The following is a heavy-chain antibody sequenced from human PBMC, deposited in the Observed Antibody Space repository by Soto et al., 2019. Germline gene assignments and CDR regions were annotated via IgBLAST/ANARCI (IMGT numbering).Heavy chain of an antibody. CDR1: GGSLSGYF. Sequence: SETLSLTCAVYGGSLSGYFWSWIRQPPGKGLEWIGEINQSGSTKYSPSLKSRLTISVDTSKNQFSLKVSSVTAADTAVYYCARGQRSRVGASKVYYYGMDVWGQGTTVTVSS. D-gene: IGHD1-26*01. CDR3: ARGQRSRVGASKVYYYGMDV. V-gene: IGHV4-34*01. J-gene: IGHJ6*02. CDR2: INQSGST.